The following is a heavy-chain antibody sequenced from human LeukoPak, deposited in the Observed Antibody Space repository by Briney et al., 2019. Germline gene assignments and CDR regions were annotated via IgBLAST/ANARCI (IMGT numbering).Heavy chain of an antibody. CDR1: GVSVSSGSYY. CDR2: IYYSGST. V-gene: IGHV4-61*01. D-gene: IGHD1-20*01. J-gene: IGHJ4*02. CDR3: ARGVTGTTRLFHY. Sequence: SETLSLTCTVSGVSVSSGSYYWSWIRQPPGKGLEWIGYIYYSGSTNYNPSLKSRVTISVDTSKNQFSLKLDSVTAADTAVYYCARGVTGTTRLFHYWGQGILVTVSS.